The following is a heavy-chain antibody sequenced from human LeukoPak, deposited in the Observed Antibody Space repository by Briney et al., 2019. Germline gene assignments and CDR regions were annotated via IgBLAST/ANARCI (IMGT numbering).Heavy chain of an antibody. J-gene: IGHJ4*02. CDR3: AKDWGRWLQSTLPDY. CDR1: GFTFSSYA. CDR2: ISGSGGST. D-gene: IGHD5-24*01. V-gene: IGHV3-23*01. Sequence: GGSLRRYCAASGFTFSSYAMSWVRQAPGKGREGVSAISGSGGSTYYADSVKGRFTISRDNSKNTLYLQMNSLRAEDTAVYYCAKDWGRWLQSTLPDYWGQGTLVTVSS.